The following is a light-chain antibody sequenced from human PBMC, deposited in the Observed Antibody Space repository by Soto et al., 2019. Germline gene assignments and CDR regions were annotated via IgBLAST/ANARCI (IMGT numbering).Light chain of an antibody. Sequence: SYELTQPPSVSGAPGKTARITCGGNNIGSKSVHWYQQKPDQAPVLVIYYDSDRPSGIPERFSGSNSGNTATLTISRVEAGDEADYYCQVRDSSSDHQVFGTGTKVTVL. J-gene: IGLJ1*01. CDR2: YDS. CDR3: QVRDSSSDHQV. CDR1: NIGSKS. V-gene: IGLV3-21*04.